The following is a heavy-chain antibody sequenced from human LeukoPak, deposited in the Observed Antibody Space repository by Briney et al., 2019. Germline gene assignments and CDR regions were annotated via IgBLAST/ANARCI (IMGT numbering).Heavy chain of an antibody. CDR3: ARDRHYYGSGSYGVFDY. CDR2: ISSSGSTI. CDR1: GFTFSDYY. J-gene: IGHJ4*02. Sequence: PGGSLRLSCAASGFTFSDYYMSWIRQAPGKGLEWVSYISSSGSTIYYADSVKGRFTISRDNAKNSLYLQMNSPRAEDTAVYYCARDRHYYGSGSYGVFDYWGQGTLVTVSS. D-gene: IGHD3-10*01. V-gene: IGHV3-11*01.